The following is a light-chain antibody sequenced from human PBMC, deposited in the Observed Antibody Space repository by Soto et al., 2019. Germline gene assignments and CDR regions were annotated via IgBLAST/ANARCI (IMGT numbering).Light chain of an antibody. CDR3: QQYGNSPRLT. CDR2: GAS. CDR1: QSVSSSY. J-gene: IGKJ4*01. V-gene: IGKV3-20*01. Sequence: EIVLTQSPGTLSLSPGERATLSCRASQSVSSSYLAWYQQKPGQAPRLLIYGASSRANGIPDRFSGSGSGTDFTLTISRLEPEDFAVYYCQQYGNSPRLTFGGGTKVEIK.